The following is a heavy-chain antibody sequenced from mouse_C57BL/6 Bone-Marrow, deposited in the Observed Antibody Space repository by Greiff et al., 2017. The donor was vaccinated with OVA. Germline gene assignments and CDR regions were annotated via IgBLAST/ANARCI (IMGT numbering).Heavy chain of an antibody. Sequence: VQLQQSGAELVRPGASVKLSCTASGFNIKDDYMHWVKQRPEQGLEWIGWIDPKNGDTEYASKFQGKATITADTSSNTAYLQLSSLTSEDTAVYYCSKRWYFDVWGTGTTVTVSS. V-gene: IGHV14-4*01. CDR2: IDPKNGDT. CDR3: SKRWYFDV. CDR1: GFNIKDDY. J-gene: IGHJ1*03.